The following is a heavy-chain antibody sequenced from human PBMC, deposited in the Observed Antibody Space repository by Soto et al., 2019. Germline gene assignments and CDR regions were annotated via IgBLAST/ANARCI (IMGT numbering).Heavy chain of an antibody. CDR1: GFTFSSYA. D-gene: IGHD3-22*01. J-gene: IGHJ4*02. CDR3: AKAADSSGYYYTNYFDY. Sequence: GGSLRLSCAASGFTFSSYAMSWVRQAPGKGLEWVSAISGSGGSTYYADSVKGRFTISRDNSKNTLYLQMNSLRAEDTAVYYCAKAADSSGYYYTNYFDYWGQGTLVTVSS. V-gene: IGHV3-23*01. CDR2: ISGSGGST.